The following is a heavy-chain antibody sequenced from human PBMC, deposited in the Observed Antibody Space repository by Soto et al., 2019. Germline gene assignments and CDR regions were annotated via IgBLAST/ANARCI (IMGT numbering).Heavy chain of an antibody. J-gene: IGHJ4*02. Sequence: PGGSLRLSCAASGFTFSSYSMNWVRQAPGKGLEWVSIITITGFLDYADSVKGRFTISRDNAKSSLYLQMNSLRAEDTAVYDCARDSREYNAYDYNWGQGTLVTVSS. D-gene: IGHD5-12*01. CDR3: ARDSREYNAYDYN. CDR2: IITITGFL. V-gene: IGHV3-21*01. CDR1: GFTFSSYS.